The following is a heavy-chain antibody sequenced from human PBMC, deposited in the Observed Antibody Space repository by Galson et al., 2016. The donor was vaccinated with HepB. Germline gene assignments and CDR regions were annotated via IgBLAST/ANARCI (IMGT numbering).Heavy chain of an antibody. V-gene: IGHV4-34*01. Sequence: ETLSLTCAVYGGSFSGYNRNWIRQPPGKGLEWIGEITHRGSTNYSPSLKSRVTMSVDTSKNQFSLKLSSVTAADTALYYCAKDAHAQITFGGAIDYWGQGTLVTVSS. CDR3: AKDAHAQITFGGAIDY. CDR1: GGSFSGYN. CDR2: ITHRGST. D-gene: IGHD3-16*01. J-gene: IGHJ4*02.